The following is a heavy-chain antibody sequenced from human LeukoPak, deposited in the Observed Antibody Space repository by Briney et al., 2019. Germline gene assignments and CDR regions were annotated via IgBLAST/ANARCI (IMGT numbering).Heavy chain of an antibody. J-gene: IGHJ4*02. CDR1: GGYISCYY. D-gene: IGHD3-22*01. CDR3: AREGDDSSGYFFDY. Sequence: SETLCLTCTVSGGYISCYYWIWIRQPPGKGLVCFGYIYYSGSTNYNPSLKSRVTISVDTSKNQFSLKLSSVTAADTAVYYCAREGDDSSGYFFDYWGQGTLVTVSS. V-gene: IGHV4-59*01. CDR2: IYYSGST.